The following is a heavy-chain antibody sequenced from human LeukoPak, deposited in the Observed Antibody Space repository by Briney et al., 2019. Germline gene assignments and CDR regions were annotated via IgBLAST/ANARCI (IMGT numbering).Heavy chain of an antibody. D-gene: IGHD6-13*01. Sequence: PSETLSLTCAVSGYSISSGSYYWSWIRQPAGKGLEWIGRIYTSGSTNYNPSLKSRVTISVDTSKNQFSLKLSSVTAADTAVYYCARGESVIAAAGNTNWFDPWGQGTLVTVSS. CDR2: IYTSGST. CDR3: ARGESVIAAAGNTNWFDP. V-gene: IGHV4-61*02. J-gene: IGHJ5*02. CDR1: GYSISSGSYY.